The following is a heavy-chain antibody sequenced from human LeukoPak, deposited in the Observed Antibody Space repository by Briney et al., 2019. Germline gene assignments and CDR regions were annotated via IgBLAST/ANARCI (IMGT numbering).Heavy chain of an antibody. CDR3: ARDYYDSSGYPDY. J-gene: IGHJ4*02. CDR2: ISYDGSNK. CDR1: GFIVSGDF. D-gene: IGHD3-22*01. Sequence: GGSLRLSCAASGFIVSGDFMSWVRQAPGKGLEWVAVISYDGSNKYYADSVKGRFTISRDNSKNTLYLQMNSLRAEDTAVYYCARDYYDSSGYPDYWGQGTLVTVSS. V-gene: IGHV3-30-3*01.